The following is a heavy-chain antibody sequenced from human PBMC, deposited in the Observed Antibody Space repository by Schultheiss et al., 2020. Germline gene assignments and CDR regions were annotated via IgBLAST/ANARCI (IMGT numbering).Heavy chain of an antibody. Sequence: SETLSLTCAVYGGSFSGYYWSWIRQPPGKGLEWIGSIYHSGSTYYNPSLKSRVTISVDTSKNHFSLRLSSVTAADTAVYYCARHGLTEEIDYWGQGTLVTVSS. J-gene: IGHJ4*02. CDR2: IYHSGST. D-gene: IGHD3-22*01. CDR1: GGSFSGYY. V-gene: IGHV4-34*01. CDR3: ARHGLTEEIDY.